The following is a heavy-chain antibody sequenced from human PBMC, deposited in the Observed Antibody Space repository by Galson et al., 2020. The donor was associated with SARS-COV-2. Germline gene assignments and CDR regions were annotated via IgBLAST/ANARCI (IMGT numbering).Heavy chain of an antibody. CDR1: GYSFSVHW. Sequence: GASPTISCAPSGYSFSVHWIARVRQIPGKGLEWPGIIFPADPDARYSPSRQGQVTLSVDKSVNTAYLQWSSLNASDTAMYSCARSSFPYSWTYAPFDIWGHGTMVTVSS. CDR2: IFPADPDA. D-gene: IGHD1-7*01. CDR3: ARSSFPYSWTYAPFDI. V-gene: IGHV5-51*01. J-gene: IGHJ3*02.